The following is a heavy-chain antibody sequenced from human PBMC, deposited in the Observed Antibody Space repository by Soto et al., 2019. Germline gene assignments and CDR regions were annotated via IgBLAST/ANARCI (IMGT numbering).Heavy chain of an antibody. CDR1: GFTFSSYG. J-gene: IGHJ4*02. V-gene: IGHV3-30*18. CDR3: AKVGRYFDWLLPFDY. CDR2: ISYDGSNK. D-gene: IGHD3-9*01. Sequence: GGSLRLSCAASGFTFSSYGMYWVRQAPGKGLEWVAVISYDGSNKYYADSVKGRFTISRDNSKNTLYLQMNSLRAEDTAVYYCAKVGRYFDWLLPFDYWGQGTLVTVSS.